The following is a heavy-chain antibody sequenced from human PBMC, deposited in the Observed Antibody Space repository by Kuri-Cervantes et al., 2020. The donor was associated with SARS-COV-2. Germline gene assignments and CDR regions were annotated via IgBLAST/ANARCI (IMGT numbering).Heavy chain of an antibody. J-gene: IGHJ4*02. CDR3: VKGRLWFGDRTFDY. Sequence: GESLKISCAASGFTFSGHWIHWVRQAPGKGLVWVSRINPDGSYTSNADSVKGRFTLSRDNAKNMLFLQMNSLRAEDTAVYYCVKGRLWFGDRTFDYWGQGTLVTVSS. D-gene: IGHD3-10*01. V-gene: IGHV3-74*01. CDR2: INPDGSYT. CDR1: GFTFSGHW.